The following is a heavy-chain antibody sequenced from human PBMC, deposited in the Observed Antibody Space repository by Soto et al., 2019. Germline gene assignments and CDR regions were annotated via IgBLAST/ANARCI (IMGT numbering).Heavy chain of an antibody. CDR3: ARDLGYCTNGVCQMWGHYYYGMDV. V-gene: IGHV4-59*01. Sequence: TSETQSLTCTVSGGSISSYYWSWIRQPPGRGLEWIGYIYYSGSTNYNPSLKSRVTISVDTSKNQFSLKLSSVTAADTAVYYCARDLGYCTNGVCQMWGHYYYGMDVWGQGTTVTVS. J-gene: IGHJ6*02. CDR2: IYYSGST. D-gene: IGHD2-8*01. CDR1: GGSISSYY.